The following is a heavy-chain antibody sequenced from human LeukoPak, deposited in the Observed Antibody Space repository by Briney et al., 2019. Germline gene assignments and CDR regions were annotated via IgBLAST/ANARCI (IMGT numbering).Heavy chain of an antibody. CDR2: INPSGGST. J-gene: IGHJ4*02. CDR1: GYTFTSYY. Sequence: ASVKVSRKASGYTFTSYYMHWVRQAPGQGLEWMGIINPSGGSTSYAQKFQGGVTMTRDTSTSTVYMELSSLRSEDTAVYYCARDTYYYDSSGSPFGYWGQGTLVTVSS. V-gene: IGHV1-46*01. CDR3: ARDTYYYDSSGSPFGY. D-gene: IGHD3-22*01.